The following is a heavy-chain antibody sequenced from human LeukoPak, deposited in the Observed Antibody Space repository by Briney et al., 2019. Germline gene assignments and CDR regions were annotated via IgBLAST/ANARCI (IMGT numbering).Heavy chain of an antibody. CDR1: GFTFSSYW. V-gene: IGHV3-74*01. CDR2: IYIDGTTT. D-gene: IGHD4-23*01. J-gene: IGHJ4*02. Sequence: GGSLRLSCAVSGFTFSSYWMSWVRQAPGKGLEWVSRIYIDGTTTSYADSVRGRFTISRDNAKNTLYLQMNSLRAEDTAVYYCARGGDGGNSLDYWGQGALITVSS. CDR3: ARGGDGGNSLDY.